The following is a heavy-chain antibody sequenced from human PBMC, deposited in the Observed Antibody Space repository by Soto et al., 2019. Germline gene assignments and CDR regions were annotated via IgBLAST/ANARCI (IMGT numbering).Heavy chain of an antibody. CDR2: INAGNGNT. D-gene: IGHD6-13*01. Sequence: ASVKVSCKASGYTFTSYAMHWVRQAPGQRLEWMGWINAGNGNTRYSQKFQGRVTITRDTSASTAYMELSSLRSEDTAVYYCARASSSSWGYNWFDPWGQGTLVTVSS. J-gene: IGHJ5*02. CDR3: ARASSSSWGYNWFDP. V-gene: IGHV1-3*01. CDR1: GYTFTSYA.